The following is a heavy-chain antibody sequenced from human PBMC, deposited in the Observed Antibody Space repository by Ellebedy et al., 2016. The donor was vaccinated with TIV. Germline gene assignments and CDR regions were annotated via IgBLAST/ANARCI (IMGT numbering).Heavy chain of an antibody. Sequence: GGSLRLSCAAPGFMLSRYSMNWVRQAPGKGLEWISHIDSSSRTIYYADSVKDRFSISRDNAKNSLYLQMNSLTAEDTAVYYCARDSHLAYGMDVWGQGTTVTVSS. J-gene: IGHJ6*02. CDR2: IDSSSRTI. CDR3: ARDSHLAYGMDV. CDR1: GFMLSRYS. V-gene: IGHV3-48*01.